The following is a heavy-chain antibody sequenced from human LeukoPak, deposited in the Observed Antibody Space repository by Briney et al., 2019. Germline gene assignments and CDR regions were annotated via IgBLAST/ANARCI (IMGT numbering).Heavy chain of an antibody. D-gene: IGHD3-16*02. CDR1: GYTFTSYG. CDR3: ARISANTVGGVIVIENWFDP. V-gene: IGHV1-18*01. CDR2: ISAYNGNT. Sequence: ASVKVSCKASGYTFTSYGISWVRQAPGQGLEWMGWISAYNGNTNYAQKLQGRVTMTTDTSTSTAYMELRSLRSDDTAVYYCARISANTVGGVIVIENWFDPWGQGTLVTVSS. J-gene: IGHJ5*02.